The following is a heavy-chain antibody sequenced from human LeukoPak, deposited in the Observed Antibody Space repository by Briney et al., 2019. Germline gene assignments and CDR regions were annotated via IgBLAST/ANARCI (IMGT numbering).Heavy chain of an antibody. CDR1: GFTFSSSG. V-gene: IGHV3-33*01. CDR3: ARDVGNSTFDY. D-gene: IGHD2/OR15-2a*01. Sequence: GGSLRLSCAASGFTFSSSGMHWVRQAPGKGLEWVAVIWHDGSNKGYADSARGRFTISRDNSKNTLYLQMDSLRAEDTAVYYCARDVGNSTFDYWGQGTQVTVSS. CDR2: IWHDGSNK. J-gene: IGHJ4*02.